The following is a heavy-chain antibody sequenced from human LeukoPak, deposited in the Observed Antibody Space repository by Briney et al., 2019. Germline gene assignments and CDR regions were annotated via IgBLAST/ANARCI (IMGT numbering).Heavy chain of an antibody. J-gene: IGHJ4*02. CDR2: IYSGGST. D-gene: IGHD3-3*01. V-gene: IGHV3-NL1*01. CDR3: ARGANDYDFWSGYFYYFDY. Sequence: GGSLRLSCAASGFTFRSYGMHWVRQAPGKGLEWVSVIYSGGSTYYADSVKGRFTISRDNSKNTLYLQMNSLRAEDTAVYYCARGANDYDFWSGYFYYFDYWGQGTLVTVSS. CDR1: GFTFRSYG.